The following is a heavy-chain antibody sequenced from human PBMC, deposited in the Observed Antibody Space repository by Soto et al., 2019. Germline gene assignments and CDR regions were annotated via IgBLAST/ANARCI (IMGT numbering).Heavy chain of an antibody. CDR1: GGSISSYY. CDR2: IYYSGST. V-gene: IGHV4-59*01. CDR3: ARDRGALRHFDY. Sequence: SETLSLTCTVSGGSISSYYWSWIRQPPGKGLEWIGYIYYSGSTNYNPSLKGRVTISVDTSKNQFSLKLSSVTAADTAVYYCARDRGALRHFDYWGQGTLVTVSS. J-gene: IGHJ4*02. D-gene: IGHD1-26*01.